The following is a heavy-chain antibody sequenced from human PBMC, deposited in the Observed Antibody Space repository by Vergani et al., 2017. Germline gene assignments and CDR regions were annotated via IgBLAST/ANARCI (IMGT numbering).Heavy chain of an antibody. D-gene: IGHD3-10*01. CDR2: INHSGST. J-gene: IGHJ5*02. V-gene: IGHV4-34*01. CDR3: ARRGYYGSGSYSLRAWFDP. Sequence: QVQLQESGPGLVKPSETLSLTCTVSGGSISSYYWSWIRQPPGKGLEWIGEINHSGSTNYNPSLKSRVTISVDTSKNQFSLKLSSVTAADTAVYYCARRGYYGSGSYSLRAWFDPGGQGTLVTVSS. CDR1: GGSISSYY.